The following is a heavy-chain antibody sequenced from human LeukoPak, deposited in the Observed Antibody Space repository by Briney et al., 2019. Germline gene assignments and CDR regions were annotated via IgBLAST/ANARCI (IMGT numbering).Heavy chain of an antibody. CDR3: ARHPATMVRGVMMYYFDY. Sequence: SETLSPTCAVYGGSFSDYYWSWIRQPPGKGLEWIGEINHSGSTTYNPPLKSRVTISVDTSKNQFSLKLSSVTAADTAVYYCARHPATMVRGVMMYYFDYWGQGTLVTVSS. D-gene: IGHD3-10*01. CDR2: INHSGST. J-gene: IGHJ4*02. V-gene: IGHV4-34*01. CDR1: GGSFSDYY.